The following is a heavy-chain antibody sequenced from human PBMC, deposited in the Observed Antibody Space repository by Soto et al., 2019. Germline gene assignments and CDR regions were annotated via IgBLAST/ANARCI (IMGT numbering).Heavy chain of an antibody. CDR3: AREPPRGYSGYDLYYYYGMDV. CDR2: INPNSGGT. CDR1: GYTFTGYY. J-gene: IGHJ6*02. D-gene: IGHD5-12*01. V-gene: IGHV1-2*02. Sequence: ASVKVSCKASGYTFTGYYMHWVRQAPGQGLEWMGWINPNSGGTNYEQKFQGRVTMTRDTSISTAYMELSRLRSDDTAVYYCAREPPRGYSGYDLYYYYGMDVWGQGTTVTVSS.